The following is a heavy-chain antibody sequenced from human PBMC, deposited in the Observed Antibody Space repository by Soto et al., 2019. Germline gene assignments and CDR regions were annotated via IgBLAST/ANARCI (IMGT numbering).Heavy chain of an antibody. CDR1: GFTFGSYE. J-gene: IGHJ6*02. Sequence: GSLRLSCAASGFTFGSYEMNWVRQAPGKGLEWVSYSSGSTIYYADSVKGRFTISRDNAKNSLYLQMNSLRAEDTAVYYCARTGGSGVSYYFFALDVWGQGTTVTVSS. CDR2: SSGSTI. CDR3: ARTGGSGVSYYFFALDV. D-gene: IGHD3-10*01. V-gene: IGHV3-48*03.